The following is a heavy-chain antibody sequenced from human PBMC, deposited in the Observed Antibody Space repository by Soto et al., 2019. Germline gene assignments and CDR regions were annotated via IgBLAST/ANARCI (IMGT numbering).Heavy chain of an antibody. CDR3: TKSSDH. CDR2: ISASGGST. CDR1: GFSFSSYA. D-gene: IGHD6-13*01. V-gene: IGHV3-23*01. Sequence: ESLTLSCAASGFSFSSYAMSWVRQPAGKGLEWVGAISASGGSTYYADPMKGRITTSKDNSKNTPYLQMTSLSAEDTAVYYGTKSSDHWGQGTLVTVSS. J-gene: IGHJ5*02.